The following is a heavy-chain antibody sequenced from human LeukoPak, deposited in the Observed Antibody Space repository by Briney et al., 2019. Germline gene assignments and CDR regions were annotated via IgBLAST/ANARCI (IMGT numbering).Heavy chain of an antibody. CDR2: ISAYNGNT. CDR3: ARAETPADANWFDP. D-gene: IGHD4-23*01. V-gene: IGHV1-18*01. Sequence: ASVKVSCKASGYTFTSYGISWVRQAPGQGREWMGWISAYNGNTNYTQKLQGRVTMTTDTSTSTAYTELRSLRSDGTAVYYCARAETPADANWFDPWGQGTLVTVSS. CDR1: GYTFTSYG. J-gene: IGHJ5*02.